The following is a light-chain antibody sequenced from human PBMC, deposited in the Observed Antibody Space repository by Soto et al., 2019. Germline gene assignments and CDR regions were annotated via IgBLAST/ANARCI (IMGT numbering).Light chain of an antibody. CDR3: QQSDRNPPT. CDR1: QDISNY. Sequence: DIQMTQSPSTLSVSVGDRVTITCRASQDISNYLNWYQHKPGRAPKLLIYGVSSLQSGVPSRFSCRGSGTDFTLTISRLQPEDFATYYCQQSDRNPPTFGQGTKVEV. CDR2: GVS. V-gene: IGKV1-39*01. J-gene: IGKJ1*01.